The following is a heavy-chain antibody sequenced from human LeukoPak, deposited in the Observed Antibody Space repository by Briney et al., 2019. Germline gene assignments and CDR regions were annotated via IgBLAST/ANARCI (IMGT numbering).Heavy chain of an antibody. V-gene: IGHV4-39*01. D-gene: IGHD3-22*01. CDR2: LYYSGST. CDR1: GGSISSSSYY. CDR3: ARMMIVVVNNWFDP. Sequence: SETLSLTCTVSGGSISSSSYYWGWIRQPPGKGLEWIGSLYYSGSTYYNPSLKSRATISVDTSKNQFSLKLSSVTAADKAVYYCARMMIVVVNNWFDPWGQGTLVTVSS. J-gene: IGHJ5*02.